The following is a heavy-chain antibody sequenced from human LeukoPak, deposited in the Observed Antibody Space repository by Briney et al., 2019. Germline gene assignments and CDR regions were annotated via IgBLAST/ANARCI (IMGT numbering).Heavy chain of an antibody. D-gene: IGHD6-19*01. J-gene: IGHJ4*02. CDR1: GFTFSRYS. CDR2: ISSSSSTI. V-gene: IGHV3-48*01. Sequence: GGSLRLSCVASGFTFSRYSMNWVRQAPGKGLEWVSYISSSSSTIYYADSVKGRFTISRDNAENSLYLQMNSLRAEDTAVYYCAKDAAAGVIDYWGQGTLVTVSS. CDR3: AKDAAAGVIDY.